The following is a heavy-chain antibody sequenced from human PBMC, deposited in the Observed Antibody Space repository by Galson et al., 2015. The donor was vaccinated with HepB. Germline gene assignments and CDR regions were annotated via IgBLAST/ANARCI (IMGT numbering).Heavy chain of an antibody. CDR1: GFTFSNAW. Sequence: SLKLSCAASGFTFSNAWMSWVRHAPGKGLEWVGRIKSKTDGGTTDYAAPVKGRFTISRDDSKNTLYLQMNSLKTEDTAVYYCTARPTEDYGDYYFDYWGQGTLVTVSS. J-gene: IGHJ4*02. CDR3: TARPTEDYGDYYFDY. CDR2: IKSKTDGGTT. V-gene: IGHV3-15*01. D-gene: IGHD4-17*01.